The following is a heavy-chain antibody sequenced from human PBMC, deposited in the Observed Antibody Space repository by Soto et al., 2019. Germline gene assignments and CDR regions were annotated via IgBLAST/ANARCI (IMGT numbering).Heavy chain of an antibody. J-gene: IGHJ6*02. D-gene: IGHD2-2*01. CDR1: GFTFSSYA. CDR2: ISGSGGST. V-gene: IGHV3-23*01. Sequence: EVQLLESGGGLVQPGGPLRLSCAASGFTFSSYAMSWVHQAPGKGLEWVSAISGSGGSTYYADSVKGRFTISRDNSKNTLYLQMNSLRAEDTAVYYCASQPGRSVPAAGMDVWGQGTTVTVSS. CDR3: ASQPGRSVPAAGMDV.